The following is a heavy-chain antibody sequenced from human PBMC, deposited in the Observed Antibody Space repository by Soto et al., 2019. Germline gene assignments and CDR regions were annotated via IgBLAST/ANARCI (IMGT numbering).Heavy chain of an antibody. J-gene: IGHJ4*02. V-gene: IGHV1-3*01. Sequence: ASVKVSCKASGYTFTSYAMRWVRQAPGQRLEWMGWINAGNGNTKYSQKFQGRVTITTDTSTSTAYMELSSLRSEDTAVYYCASRHCSGGSCYPVGDYWGQGTLVTVSS. CDR3: ASRHCSGGSCYPVGDY. D-gene: IGHD2-15*01. CDR2: INAGNGNT. CDR1: GYTFTSYA.